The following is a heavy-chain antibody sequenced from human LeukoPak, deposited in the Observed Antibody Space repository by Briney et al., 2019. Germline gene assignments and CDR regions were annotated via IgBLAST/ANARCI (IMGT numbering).Heavy chain of an antibody. CDR1: GGTFSSYA. V-gene: IGHV1-69*04. CDR2: IIPILGIA. Sequence: ASVKVSCKASGGTFSSYAISWVRQAPGQGLEWMGRIIPILGIANYAQKFQGRVTITADESTSTAYMELSSLRSEDTAVYYCARDQPPLDYWGQGTLVTVSS. CDR3: ARDQPPLDY. D-gene: IGHD1-14*01. J-gene: IGHJ4*02.